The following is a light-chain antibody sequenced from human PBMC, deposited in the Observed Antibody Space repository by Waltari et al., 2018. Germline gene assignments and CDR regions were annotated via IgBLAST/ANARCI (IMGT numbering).Light chain of an antibody. CDR2: DDR. CDR3: QVWDTAQGV. J-gene: IGLJ3*02. CDR1: NIGSYG. V-gene: IGLV3-21*01. Sequence: SFVLTQPPSVSLAPGKTARITCGGNNIGSYGVHWYQQRPGQAPGLVIHDDRERPSGVPGRVSGSNSGNTATLTIRRVEAGDEADYYCQVWDTAQGVFGGGTKLTVL.